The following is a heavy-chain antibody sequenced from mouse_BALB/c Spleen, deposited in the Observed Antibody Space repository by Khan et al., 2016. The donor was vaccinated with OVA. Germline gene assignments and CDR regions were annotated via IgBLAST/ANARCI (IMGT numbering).Heavy chain of an antibody. Sequence: VQLKESGPGLVKPSQSLSLTCTVTGYSITSNYAWSWLRQFPGNKLEWMGYISYSGNTNYNPSLQSRITGTRDTSENQFFLQLNSVTTEDTATYCCARQKYYGYALDYWGQGTPVTVSS. CDR2: ISYSGNT. V-gene: IGHV3-2*02. D-gene: IGHD1-1*01. J-gene: IGHJ4*01. CDR1: GYSITSNYA. CDR3: ARQKYYGYALDY.